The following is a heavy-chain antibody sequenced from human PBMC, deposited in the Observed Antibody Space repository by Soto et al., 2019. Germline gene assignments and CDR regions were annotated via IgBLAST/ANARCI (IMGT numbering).Heavy chain of an antibody. CDR2: ISSSSSYI. V-gene: IGHV3-21*01. J-gene: IGHJ6*02. CDR3: ARDEAAGTDYYYGMDV. Sequence: EVPLVESGGGLVKPGGSLRLSCAASGFTFSSYSMNWVRQAPGKGLEWVSSISSSSSYIYYADSVKGRFTISRDNXKXXLYLQMNSVRAEDTAVYYCARDEAAGTDYYYGMDVWGQGTTVTVSS. D-gene: IGHD6-13*01. CDR1: GFTFSSYS.